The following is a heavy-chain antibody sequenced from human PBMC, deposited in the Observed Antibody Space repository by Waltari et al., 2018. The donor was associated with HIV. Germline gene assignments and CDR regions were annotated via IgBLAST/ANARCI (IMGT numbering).Heavy chain of an antibody. J-gene: IGHJ4*02. CDR3: ARDSPAFSRGTEELDY. CDR2: IWHDANNQ. V-gene: IGHV3-33*01. D-gene: IGHD2-2*01. CDR1: GFTFSSHA. Sequence: QVQLVESGGGVVQPGTSLRLSCAAAGFTFSSHAMTWVRQAPGKGLEWVAVIWHDANNQYYADSVQGRFTISRDNSKNTLYLQMNSLRAEDTALYYCARDSPAFSRGTEELDYWGQGTLVTVSS.